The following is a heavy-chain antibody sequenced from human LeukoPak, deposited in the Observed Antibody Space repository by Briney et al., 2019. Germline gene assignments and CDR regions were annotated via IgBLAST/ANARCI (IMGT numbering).Heavy chain of an antibody. CDR2: ISGSAVST. J-gene: IGHJ5*02. CDR3: AKDAHDYSNYGWFDL. V-gene: IGHV3-23*01. Sequence: GGSLRLSCAASGFTFDNSAMNWVRQAPGKGLEWVSGISGSAVSTFYADSVKDRFTISRDNSKNTLYLQMNSLRVEDTAVYYCAKDAHDYSNYGWFDLWGHGTLVTVSS. CDR1: GFTFDNSA. D-gene: IGHD4-11*01.